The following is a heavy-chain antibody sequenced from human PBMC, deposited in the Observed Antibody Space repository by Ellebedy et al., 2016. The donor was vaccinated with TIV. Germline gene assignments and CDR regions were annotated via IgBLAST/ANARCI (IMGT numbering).Heavy chain of an antibody. Sequence: MPSETLSLTCTVSGGSISTSSNYWGWTRQPPGKGPAWIGNIYYRGTTDYNPSLKSRVTISIDKSQNQFSLNLSSVTAADTAVYYCARVTTTWPHSRFDPWGQGTLVTVSS. V-gene: IGHV4-61*05. CDR3: ARVTTTWPHSRFDP. J-gene: IGHJ5*02. CDR1: GGSISTSSNY. D-gene: IGHD1-14*01. CDR2: IYYRGTT.